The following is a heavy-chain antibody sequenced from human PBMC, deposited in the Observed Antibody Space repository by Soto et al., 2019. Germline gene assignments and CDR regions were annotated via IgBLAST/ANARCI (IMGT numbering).Heavy chain of an antibody. CDR1: GYTLTELS. V-gene: IGHV1-24*01. CDR2: FDPEDGET. CDR3: ATDLATLRFLEWLPEFDH. Sequence: GXSVKVSCKVSGYTLTELSMHWVRQAPGKGLEWMGGFDPEDGETIYAQKFQGRVTMTEDTSTDTAYMELSSLRSEDTAVYYCATDLATLRFLEWLPEFDHWGQGTLVTVSS. J-gene: IGHJ5*02. D-gene: IGHD3-3*01.